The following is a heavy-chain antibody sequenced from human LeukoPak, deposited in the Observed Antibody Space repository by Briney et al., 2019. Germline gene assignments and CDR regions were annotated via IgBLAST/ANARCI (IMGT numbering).Heavy chain of an antibody. CDR2: ISGSGGST. V-gene: IGHV3-23*01. J-gene: IGHJ4*02. CDR3: AKVPVIVVVTAPSFDY. D-gene: IGHD3-22*01. CDR1: GFTFSSYA. Sequence: GSLRLSCAASGFTFSSYAMSWVRQAPGKGLEWVSAISGSGGSTYYADSVKGRFTISRDNSKNTLYLQMNSLRAEDTAVYYCAKVPVIVVVTAPSFDYWGQGTLVTVSS.